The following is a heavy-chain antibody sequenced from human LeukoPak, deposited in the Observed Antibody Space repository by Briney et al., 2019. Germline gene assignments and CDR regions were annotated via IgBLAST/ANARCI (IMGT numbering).Heavy chain of an antibody. CDR3: ARREAVAGWDWFDP. J-gene: IGHJ5*02. CDR1: GYSFTSYW. Sequence: GESLKISCKGSGYSFTSYWIGWVRQMPGKGLELMGIIYPGDSDTRYSPSFQGQVTVSADKSITTAYLQWSSLKASATAMYYCARREAVAGWDWFDPWGQGTLVTVSS. V-gene: IGHV5-51*01. CDR2: IYPGDSDT. D-gene: IGHD6-19*01.